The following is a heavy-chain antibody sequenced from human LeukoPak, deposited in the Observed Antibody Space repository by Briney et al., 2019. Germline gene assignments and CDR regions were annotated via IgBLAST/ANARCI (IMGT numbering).Heavy chain of an antibody. CDR1: GYTLTELS. Sequence: ASVKVSCKVSGYTLTELSMHWVRQAPGKGLEWMGGFDPEDGETIYAQKFQGRVTMTEDTSTDTAYMELSSLRSEDTAVYYCASRRDYGDYYYYYYGMDVWGQGTTVTVSS. J-gene: IGHJ6*02. D-gene: IGHD4-17*01. CDR2: FDPEDGET. V-gene: IGHV1-24*01. CDR3: ASRRDYGDYYYYYYGMDV.